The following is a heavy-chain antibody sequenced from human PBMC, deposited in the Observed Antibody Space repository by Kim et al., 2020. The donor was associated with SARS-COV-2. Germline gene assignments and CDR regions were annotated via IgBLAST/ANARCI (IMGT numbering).Heavy chain of an antibody. Sequence: SETLSLTCTVSGGSISSYYWSWIRQPAGKGLEWIGRIYTSGSTNYNPSLKSRVTMSVDTSKNQFSLKLSSVTAADTAVYYCARGLRYCSGGSCYQDYYYYGMDVWGQGTTVTVSS. CDR1: GGSISSYY. D-gene: IGHD2-15*01. V-gene: IGHV4-4*07. J-gene: IGHJ6*02. CDR2: IYTSGST. CDR3: ARGLRYCSGGSCYQDYYYYGMDV.